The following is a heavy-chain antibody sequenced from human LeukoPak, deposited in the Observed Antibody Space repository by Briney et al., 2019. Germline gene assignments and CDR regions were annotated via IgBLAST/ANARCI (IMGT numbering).Heavy chain of an antibody. CDR2: ISGSGGST. J-gene: IGHJ6*03. V-gene: IGHV3-23*01. Sequence: GGSLRLSCAASGFTFSSYAMSWVRQAPGKGLEWVSAISGSGGSTYYADSVKGRFTISRDNAKNSLYLQMNSLRAEDTAVYYCARGVPKTSYYYYYMDVWGKGTTVTVSS. CDR1: GFTFSSYA. D-gene: IGHD4-11*01. CDR3: ARGVPKTSYYYYYMDV.